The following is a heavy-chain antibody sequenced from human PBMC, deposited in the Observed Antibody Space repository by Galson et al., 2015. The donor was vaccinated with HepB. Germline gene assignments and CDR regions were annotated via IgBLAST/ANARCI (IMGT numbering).Heavy chain of an antibody. CDR1: GFTFTHYA. CDR3: AKDYADKLMTSETAALFEY. V-gene: IGHV3-23*05. J-gene: IGHJ4*02. D-gene: IGHD3-16*01. Sequence: SLRLSCATSGFTFTHYAMSWVRQAPGEGLEWVSGIIAIGTSTHYADSVKGRFTISRDNSKNTIYLQMNSLRAEDSAVYYCAKDYADKLMTSETAALFEYWGQGALVTVSS. CDR2: IIAIGTST.